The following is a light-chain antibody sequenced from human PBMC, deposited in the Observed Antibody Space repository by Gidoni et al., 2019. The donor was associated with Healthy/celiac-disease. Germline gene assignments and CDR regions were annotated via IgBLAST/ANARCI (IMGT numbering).Light chain of an antibody. CDR2: KAS. J-gene: IGKJ2*01. Sequence: DIQMTQSPSTLSASVGDTVTIPCRASQSISSWLAWYQQKPGKAPKLLIYKASSLESGVPSRFSGSGSGTEFTLTISSLQPDDFATFYCQQYNSYSAYTFGQGTKLEIK. CDR1: QSISSW. V-gene: IGKV1-5*03. CDR3: QQYNSYSAYT.